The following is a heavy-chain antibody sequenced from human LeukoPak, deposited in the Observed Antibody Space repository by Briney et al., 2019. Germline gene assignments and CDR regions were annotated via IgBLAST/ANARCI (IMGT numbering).Heavy chain of an antibody. CDR3: VREERGLAIDY. CDR2: ISGSGDNT. V-gene: IGHV3-64*01. CDR1: GVTFSDSA. D-gene: IGHD5-12*01. Sequence: PGGSLRLSCAASGVTFSDSAMHWGCQAPRKGLQYVSAISGSGDNTYYGNSVRGRFTISRDNSKNTLFLQMGSLRVEDTAVYYCVREERGLAIDYWGQGTLVTVSS. J-gene: IGHJ4*02.